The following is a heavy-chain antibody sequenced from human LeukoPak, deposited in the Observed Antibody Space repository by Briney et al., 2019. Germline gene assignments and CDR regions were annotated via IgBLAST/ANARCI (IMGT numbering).Heavy chain of an antibody. CDR1: GFTFSRYS. CDR2: ISSCGSYI. V-gene: IGHV3-21*01. Sequence: GGSMRLSCAAPGFTFSRYSMNWVRQAPGKGLEWVSSISSCGSYIYYADSVKGRFTISRDNAQNSLYLQMNSLRADDTAVYYCAREYYYDSSGYPDYWGQGTLVTVSS. D-gene: IGHD3-22*01. CDR3: AREYYYDSSGYPDY. J-gene: IGHJ4*02.